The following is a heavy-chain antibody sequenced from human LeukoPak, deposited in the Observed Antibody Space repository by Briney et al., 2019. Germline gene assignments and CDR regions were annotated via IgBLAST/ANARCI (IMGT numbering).Heavy chain of an antibody. Sequence: GASVKVSCKASGYTFTSYAIHWVRQAPGQRLEWMGWVNAGNGDTKYSQKFQGRVTITRDTSASSAYMELSSLRSEDTAVYYCARNLVGKTDFDYWGQGTLVTVSP. D-gene: IGHD6-19*01. V-gene: IGHV1-3*01. CDR1: GYTFTSYA. CDR3: ARNLVGKTDFDY. CDR2: VNAGNGDT. J-gene: IGHJ4*02.